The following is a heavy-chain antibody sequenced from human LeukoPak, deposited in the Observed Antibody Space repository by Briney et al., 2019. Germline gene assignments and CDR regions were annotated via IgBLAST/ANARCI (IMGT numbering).Heavy chain of an antibody. CDR1: GVSFDDYY. D-gene: IGHD3-22*01. Sequence: PSETLSLTCAVSGVSFDDYYWSWVRQTPGKGLEWIGEINHSGNTNYNPSLKSRVTISVDTSKNQFSLKLSSVTAADTAVYYCARRRRDYYYDSSGPTAFDYWGQGTLVTVSS. J-gene: IGHJ4*02. CDR2: INHSGNT. CDR3: ARRRRDYYYDSSGPTAFDY. V-gene: IGHV4-34*01.